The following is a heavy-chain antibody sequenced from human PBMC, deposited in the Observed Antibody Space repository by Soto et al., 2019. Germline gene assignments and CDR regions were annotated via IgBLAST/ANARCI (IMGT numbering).Heavy chain of an antibody. J-gene: IGHJ3*02. CDR1: DFTFRNYS. D-gene: IGHD3-10*01. V-gene: IGHV3-21*01. CDR3: VRDLRAGAFDI. Sequence: EVQLVESGGGLVKPGGSLRLSCVASDFTFRNYSLNWVRQAPGKGLEWVSSISSTSTYIYYADSLKGRFTISRDNAKNSLYLQMNSLRAEDTAIYYCVRDLRAGAFDIWGQGTLVTVSS. CDR2: ISSTSTYI.